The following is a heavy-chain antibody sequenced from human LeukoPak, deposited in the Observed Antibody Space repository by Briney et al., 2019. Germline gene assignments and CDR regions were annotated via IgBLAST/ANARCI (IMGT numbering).Heavy chain of an antibody. J-gene: IGHJ4*02. CDR1: GYTFTCYA. CDR2: ISVYNGNT. D-gene: IGHD3-22*01. Sequence: ASVKVSCKASGYTFTCYAMNWVRQAPGQGLEWMGWISVYNGNTNYVQKFQGRVTMTTDTSTSTAYMELRSLRSDDTAVYYCARVQPHRIYYDNSDYPTRNDYWGQGTLVTVSS. V-gene: IGHV1-18*01. CDR3: ARVQPHRIYYDNSDYPTRNDY.